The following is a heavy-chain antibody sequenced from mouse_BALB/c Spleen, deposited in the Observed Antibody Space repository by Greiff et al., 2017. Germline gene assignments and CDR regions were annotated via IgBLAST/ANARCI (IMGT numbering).Heavy chain of an antibody. CDR3: ARSGDSYAMDY. CDR2: IDPANGNT. D-gene: IGHD3-2*02. J-gene: IGHJ4*01. V-gene: IGHV14-3*02. Sequence: VQLQQSGAELVKPGALVKLSCTASGFNIKDTYMHWVKQRPEQGLEWIGRIDPANGNTIYDPKFQGKATITADTSSNTAYLQLSSLASEDTAVYDCARSGDSYAMDYWGQGTTLTVSS. CDR1: GFNIKDTY.